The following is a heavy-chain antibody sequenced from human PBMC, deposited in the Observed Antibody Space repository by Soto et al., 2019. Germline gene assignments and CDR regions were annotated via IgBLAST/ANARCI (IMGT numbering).Heavy chain of an antibody. Sequence: QVQLVESGGGEVQPGRSLTLSCAASGFTFSTYGMHWVRQTPGKGLEWVAVISYDGTNKFYSDSVKGRFTISRDNFKNTRTLQMNSLRADDTAVYSCAKDLQAYGDYDYYCYGMDVWGLGTRVTVSS. V-gene: IGHV3-30*18. J-gene: IGHJ6*02. CDR1: GFTFSTYG. CDR2: ISYDGTNK. D-gene: IGHD4-17*01. CDR3: AKDLQAYGDYDYYCYGMDV.